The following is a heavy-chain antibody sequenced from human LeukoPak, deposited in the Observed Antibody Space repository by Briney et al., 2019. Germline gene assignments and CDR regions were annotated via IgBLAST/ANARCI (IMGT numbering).Heavy chain of an antibody. Sequence: GASVKVSCKASGYTVSSYGISWVRQAPGQGLEWMGWIGAYNGNTNYAQKLQGRVTMTTDTSTSTAYMELRSLRSDDTAVYYCARDGGDYKTSHYHYYGMDVWGQGTTVTVSS. V-gene: IGHV1-18*01. D-gene: IGHD4-17*01. CDR3: ARDGGDYKTSHYHYYGMDV. CDR1: GYTVSSYG. CDR2: IGAYNGNT. J-gene: IGHJ6*02.